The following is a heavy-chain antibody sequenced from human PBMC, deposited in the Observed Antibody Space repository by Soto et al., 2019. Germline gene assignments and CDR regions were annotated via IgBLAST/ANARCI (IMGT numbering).Heavy chain of an antibody. CDR2: IYSGGST. V-gene: IGHV3-66*01. Sequence: EVQLVESGGGLVQPGGSLRLSCAASGFTVSSNYMSWVRQAPGKGLEWVSVIYSGGSTYYADSVKGRFTISRDNSKNTLYLQMNSLRDDDKAVYYCATCSGGSCYARGAGYYYYYMDVWGKGTTVTVSS. J-gene: IGHJ6*03. CDR3: ATCSGGSCYARGAGYYYYYMDV. CDR1: GFTVSSNY. D-gene: IGHD2-15*01.